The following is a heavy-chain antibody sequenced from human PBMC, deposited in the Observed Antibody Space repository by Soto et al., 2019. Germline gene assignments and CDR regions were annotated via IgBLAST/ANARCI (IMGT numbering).Heavy chain of an antibody. CDR3: ARPPPAAVGGFWFDP. J-gene: IGHJ5*02. Sequence: ASVKVSCKASGYTFTSYDINWVRQATGQGLEWMGWMNPNSGNTGYAQKFQGRVTMTRYTSISTAYMELSSLRSEDTAVYYCARPPPAAVGGFWFDPWGQGTLVTVSS. V-gene: IGHV1-8*02. CDR2: MNPNSGNT. CDR1: GYTFTSYD. D-gene: IGHD2-2*01.